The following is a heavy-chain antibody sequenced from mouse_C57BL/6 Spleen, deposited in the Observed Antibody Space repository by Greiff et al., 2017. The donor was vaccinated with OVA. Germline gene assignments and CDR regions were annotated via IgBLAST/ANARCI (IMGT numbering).Heavy chain of an antibody. J-gene: IGHJ4*01. Sequence: EVKLMESGGGLVKPGGSLKLSCAASGFTFSDYGMHWVRQAPEKGLEWVAYISSGSSTIYYADTVKGRFTISRDNDKNTLFLQMTSLRSEDTAMYYCARQLLYCYAMDYWGQGISVTVSS. CDR1: GFTFSDYG. CDR2: ISSGSSTI. D-gene: IGHD4-1*02. CDR3: ARQLLYCYAMDY. V-gene: IGHV5-17*01.